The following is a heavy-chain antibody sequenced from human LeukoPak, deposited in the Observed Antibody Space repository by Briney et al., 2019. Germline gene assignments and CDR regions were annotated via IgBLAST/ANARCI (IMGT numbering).Heavy chain of an antibody. CDR1: GFSFTTHW. D-gene: IGHD3-16*01. CDR3: AEGESYSDY. J-gene: IGHJ4*02. V-gene: IGHV3-7*01. Sequence: PGGSLRLSCAASGFSFTTHWMTWVRQAPGKGLEWVANIKEDGSQKHYVDSVKGRFTISRDNAKNSLYLQMDSLGAEDTAVYYCAEGESYSDYWGQGTLVTVSS. CDR2: IKEDGSQK.